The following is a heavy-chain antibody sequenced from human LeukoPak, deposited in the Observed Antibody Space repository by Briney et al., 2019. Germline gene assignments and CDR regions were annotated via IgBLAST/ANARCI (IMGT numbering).Heavy chain of an antibody. D-gene: IGHD6-13*01. V-gene: IGHV4-59*08. CDR1: GGSISSYY. J-gene: IGHJ5*02. Sequence: PSETLSLTCTVSGGSISSYYWSWIRQPPGKGLEWIGYIYYSGSTNYNPSPKSRVTKSVDTSKNQFSRKLSSVTAADTAVYYCARHGDQYSSSWTSDWFDPWGQGTLVTVSS. CDR3: ARHGDQYSSSWTSDWFDP. CDR2: IYYSGST.